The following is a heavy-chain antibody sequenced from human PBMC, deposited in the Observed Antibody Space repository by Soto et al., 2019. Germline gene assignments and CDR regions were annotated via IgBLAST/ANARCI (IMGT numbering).Heavy chain of an antibody. J-gene: IGHJ4*02. CDR1: GFTFSSYA. Sequence: PGGSLRLSCAASGFTFSSYAMSWVRQAPGKGLEWVSAISGSGGSTYYADSVKGRFTISRDNSKNTLYLQMNSLRAEDTAVYYCAKVTWYSSGWYGPFDYWGQGTLVTVSS. CDR2: ISGSGGST. V-gene: IGHV3-23*01. D-gene: IGHD6-19*01. CDR3: AKVTWYSSGWYGPFDY.